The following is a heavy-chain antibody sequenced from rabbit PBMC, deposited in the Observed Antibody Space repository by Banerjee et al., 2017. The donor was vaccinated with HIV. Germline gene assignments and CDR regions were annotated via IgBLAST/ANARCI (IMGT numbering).Heavy chain of an antibody. CDR3: ARDPAGREDFNL. Sequence: QSLEESGGDLVKPGASLTLTCTASGLDFSSSYWICWVRQAPGKGLEWIACIDVSSSGRTYYASWAKGRFTISRPSSTTVALQMTSLTAADTATYFCARDPAGREDFNLWGPGTLVTVS. CDR2: IDVSSSGRT. CDR1: GLDFSSSYW. J-gene: IGHJ4*01. D-gene: IGHD4-2*01. V-gene: IGHV1S40*01.